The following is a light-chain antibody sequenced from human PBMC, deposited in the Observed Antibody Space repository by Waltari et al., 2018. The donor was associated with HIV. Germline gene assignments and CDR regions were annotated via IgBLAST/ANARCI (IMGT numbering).Light chain of an antibody. Sequence: EVVLTQSPATLSLSPGERATLSCRASQSVSSYLAWYQQRPGQAPRLLIYDASERATGIPARFSGGGSGTDFTLTISSLEPEDFAVYYCQQRSNEGLTFGGGTKVEIK. J-gene: IGKJ4*01. CDR2: DAS. CDR1: QSVSSY. V-gene: IGKV3-11*01. CDR3: QQRSNEGLT.